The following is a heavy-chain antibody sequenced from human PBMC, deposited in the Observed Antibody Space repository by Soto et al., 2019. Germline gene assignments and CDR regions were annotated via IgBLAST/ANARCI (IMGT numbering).Heavy chain of an antibody. Sequence: EVQLLESGGGLVQPGGSLRLSCAASGFTFSSDAMSWVRTAPGKGLEWVSAISGSGGSTYYADSVKGRFTISRDNSKNTLYLQMNSLRAEDTAVYYCAKVNGYSSGWFDYWGQGTLVTVSS. V-gene: IGHV3-23*01. CDR1: GFTFSSDA. CDR3: AKVNGYSSGWFDY. CDR2: ISGSGGST. J-gene: IGHJ4*02. D-gene: IGHD6-19*01.